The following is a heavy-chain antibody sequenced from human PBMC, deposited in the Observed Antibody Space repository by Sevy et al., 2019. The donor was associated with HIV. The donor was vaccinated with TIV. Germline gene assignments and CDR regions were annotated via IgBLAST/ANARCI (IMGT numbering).Heavy chain of an antibody. D-gene: IGHD6-13*01. CDR2: IIGSGGST. CDR3: AKNEGSSWYKAFDN. CDR1: GFTFSSYA. Sequence: GGSLRLSCAASGFTFSSYAMSWVRQAPGKGLEWVSAIIGSGGSTYYADSVKGRFTISRDNSKNTLYLQMNSLRAEDTAVYYGAKNEGSSWYKAFDNWGQGTMVTVSS. V-gene: IGHV3-23*01. J-gene: IGHJ3*02.